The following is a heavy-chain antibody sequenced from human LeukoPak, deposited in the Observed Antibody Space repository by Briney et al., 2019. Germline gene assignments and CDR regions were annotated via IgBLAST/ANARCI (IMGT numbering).Heavy chain of an antibody. CDR2: ISGSGDNT. CDR1: GFTFSSYG. J-gene: IGHJ4*02. D-gene: IGHD3-3*01. Sequence: GGSLRLSCAASGFTFSSYGMHWVRQAPGRGLEWVSIISGSGDNTNYADSVKGRFTISRDNSKNTLYLQMNSLRAEDTAVYYRAKIPQVGIFTVPNFDYWGQGTLVTVS. V-gene: IGHV3-23*01. CDR3: AKIPQVGIFTVPNFDY.